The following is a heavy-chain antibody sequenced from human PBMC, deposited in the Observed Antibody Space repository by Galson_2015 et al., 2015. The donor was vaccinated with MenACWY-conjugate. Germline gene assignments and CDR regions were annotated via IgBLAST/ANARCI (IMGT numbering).Heavy chain of an antibody. CDR3: ARQGFGSSSLDY. J-gene: IGHJ4*02. D-gene: IGHD6-6*01. CDR2: IYPGDSDT. Sequence: WMGIIYPGDSDTRYTPSFQGHVTISADKSINTAYLQWGRLEASDTAMYYCARQGFGSSSLDYWGQGTLVTVSS. V-gene: IGHV5-51*01.